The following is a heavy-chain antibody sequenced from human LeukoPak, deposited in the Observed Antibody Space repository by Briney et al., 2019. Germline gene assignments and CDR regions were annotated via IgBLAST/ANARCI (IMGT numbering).Heavy chain of an antibody. J-gene: IGHJ3*02. V-gene: IGHV3-74*01. CDR2: ISPTGSTT. CDR1: GFSFSGHW. CDR3: AKGHTGGI. Sequence: GGSLRLSCIASGFSFSGHWMHWARQLPGKGLVWVSRISPTGSTTSYADSVKGRFTISRDNSKNTLYLQMNSLRAEDTAVYYCAKGHTGGIWGQGTMVTVSS.